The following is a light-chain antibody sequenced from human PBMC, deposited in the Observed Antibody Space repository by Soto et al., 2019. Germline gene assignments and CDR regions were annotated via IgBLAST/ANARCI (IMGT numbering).Light chain of an antibody. CDR3: CSYAGTYTHYV. J-gene: IGLJ1*01. Sequence: QSVLTQPRSVSGSPGQSVTISCTGTSSDVGVYNYVSWYQQHPGKAPKLMIYDVSKRPSGVPDRFSGSKSGNTASLTISGLQAEDEADYYCCSYAGTYTHYVFGTGTKLTVL. V-gene: IGLV2-11*01. CDR1: SSDVGVYNY. CDR2: DVS.